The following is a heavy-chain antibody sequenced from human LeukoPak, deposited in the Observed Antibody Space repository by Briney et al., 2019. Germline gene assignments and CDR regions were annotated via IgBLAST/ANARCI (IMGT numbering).Heavy chain of an antibody. CDR3: AREDIVVVTATHFDY. CDR2: ISSSSSTI. V-gene: IGHV3-48*01. J-gene: IGHJ4*02. Sequence: GGSLRLSCAASGFTFSSYSMNWVRQAPGKGLEWVSYISSSSSTIYYADSVKGRFTISRDNAKNSLYLQVNSLRAEDTAVYYCAREDIVVVTATHFDYWGQGTLVTVSS. D-gene: IGHD2-21*02. CDR1: GFTFSSYS.